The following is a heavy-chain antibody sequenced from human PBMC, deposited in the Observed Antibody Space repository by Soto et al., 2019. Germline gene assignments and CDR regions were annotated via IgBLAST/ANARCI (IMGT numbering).Heavy chain of an antibody. CDR2: INTKFGST. CDR3: ARVASSGFEYWYFDL. J-gene: IGHJ2*01. V-gene: IGHV1-69*01. CDR1: GGSFSKKA. D-gene: IGHD5-12*01. Sequence: QVQLVQSGAELKKPGSSVKVSCEASGGSFSKKAISWVRQAPGQGPEWMGGINTKFGSTNYAPKFQGRISITADESTNTVYMALSSLTSEDTAVYYCARVASSGFEYWYFDLWGRGTLVSVSS.